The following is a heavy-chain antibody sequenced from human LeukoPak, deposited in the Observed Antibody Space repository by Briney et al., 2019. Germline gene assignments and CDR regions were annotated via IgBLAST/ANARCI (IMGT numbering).Heavy chain of an antibody. CDR3: ATDKGGTYYGSGSYGVFHY. CDR2: IRSDGYNK. CDR1: GFAFNNYG. Sequence: QPGGPLRLSCTASGFAFNNYGIHWVRQAPGKGPEWVAFIRSDGYNKFYADSVKGRFTISRDNSENTLSLQMNSLRAEDTAVYFCATDKGGTYYGSGSYGVFHYWGQGTLVTVSS. J-gene: IGHJ4*02. V-gene: IGHV3-30*02. D-gene: IGHD3-10*01.